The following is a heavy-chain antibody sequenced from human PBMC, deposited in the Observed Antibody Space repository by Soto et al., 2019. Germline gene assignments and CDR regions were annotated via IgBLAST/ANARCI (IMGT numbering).Heavy chain of an antibody. CDR3: ARRSSYYFDY. CDR2: ISSSSSYI. Sequence: EVQLVESGGGLVKPGGSLRLSCAASGFTFSSYSMNWVRQAPGKGLEWVSSISSSSSYIYYADSVKGRFTISRDNAKNSLDLQMNSLRAADTAVYYCARRSSYYFDYWGQGTLVTVSS. CDR1: GFTFSSYS. D-gene: IGHD2-2*01. V-gene: IGHV3-21*01. J-gene: IGHJ4*02.